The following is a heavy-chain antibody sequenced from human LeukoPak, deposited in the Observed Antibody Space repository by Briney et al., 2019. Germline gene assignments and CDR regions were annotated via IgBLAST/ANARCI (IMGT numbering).Heavy chain of an antibody. J-gene: IGHJ4*02. CDR3: ARHVGGDYVDY. CDR2: IYYSGST. Sequence: PSETLSLTCTVSGGSISSSSYYWGWIRQPPGKGLEWIGTIYYSGSTYYNPSLKSRVTISVDTSKNQLSLRMSSVTAADTAVYYCARHVGGDYVDYWGQGTLVTVSS. D-gene: IGHD4-17*01. CDR1: GGSISSSSYY. V-gene: IGHV4-39*01.